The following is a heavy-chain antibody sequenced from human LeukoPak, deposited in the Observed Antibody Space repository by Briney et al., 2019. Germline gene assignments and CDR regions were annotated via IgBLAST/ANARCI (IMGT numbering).Heavy chain of an antibody. CDR3: AREAVTGLDAFDI. D-gene: IGHD1-1*01. V-gene: IGHV3-66*01. J-gene: IGHJ3*02. Sequence: GWSLRLSCAASGFTFSSYAMTWVGQAPGKGLEGVSVIYSGGSTYYADCVKGRFTISRDNSKNTLYLQMNSLRAEDTAVYYCAREAVTGLDAFDIWGQGTMVTVSS. CDR1: GFTFSSYA. CDR2: IYSGGST.